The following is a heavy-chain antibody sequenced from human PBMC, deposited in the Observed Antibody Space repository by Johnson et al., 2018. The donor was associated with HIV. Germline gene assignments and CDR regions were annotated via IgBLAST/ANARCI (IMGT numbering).Heavy chain of an antibody. CDR2: ISYDESNK. Sequence: VQLVESGGGVVQPGRSLRLSCAASGFTFSSYAMHWVRQAPGKGLEWVAVISYDESNKYYADSVKGRFTISRDNSRNTLYLQMNSLRAEDTAVYYCARDERRIAAAGTRGDAFDIWGQGTMVTVSS. J-gene: IGHJ3*02. CDR1: GFTFSSYA. V-gene: IGHV3-30-3*01. D-gene: IGHD6-13*01. CDR3: ARDERRIAAAGTRGDAFDI.